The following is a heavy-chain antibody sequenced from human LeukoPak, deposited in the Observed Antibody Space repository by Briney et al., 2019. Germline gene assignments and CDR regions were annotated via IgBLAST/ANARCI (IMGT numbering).Heavy chain of an antibody. CDR3: ARISYPGIAVAGFDY. CDR1: GGSISSYY. D-gene: IGHD6-19*01. Sequence: PSETLSLTCTVSGGSISSYYWSWIRQPPGKGLEWIGYIYYSGSTNYNPSLKSRVTISVDTSKNQLSLKLSSVTAADTAVYYCARISYPGIAVAGFDYWGQGTLVTVSS. V-gene: IGHV4-59*01. J-gene: IGHJ4*02. CDR2: IYYSGST.